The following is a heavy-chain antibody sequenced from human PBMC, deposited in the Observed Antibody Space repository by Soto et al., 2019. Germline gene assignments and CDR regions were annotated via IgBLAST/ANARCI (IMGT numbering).Heavy chain of an antibody. J-gene: IGHJ4*02. Sequence: QVQLMQSGAEVKKPGASVKVSCKASGNTFTNYYIHWVRQAPGQGLEWMGTINPTGGHTTYAQKFLGRVTMTRDTATRTLYMELTSLRSEDTDVYYCARGGHVVVVTAAFDYWGQGTLVTVSS. CDR3: ARGGHVVVVTAAFDY. V-gene: IGHV1-46*01. CDR1: GNTFTNYY. CDR2: INPTGGHT. D-gene: IGHD2-21*02.